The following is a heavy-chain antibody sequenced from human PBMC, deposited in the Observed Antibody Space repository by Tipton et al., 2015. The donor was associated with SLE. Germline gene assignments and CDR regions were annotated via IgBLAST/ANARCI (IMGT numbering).Heavy chain of an antibody. CDR1: GFTFSDFV. CDR3: AREPPSSTWYRFFDT. CDR2: INLSGSA. D-gene: IGHD6-13*01. J-gene: IGHJ5*02. Sequence: TLSLTCAASGFTFSDFVMSWVRQAPGKGLEWIGEINLSGSADYNPSLKSRVNISIDASKSQFSLHLSSVTAADTAVYYCAREPPSSTWYRFFDTWGQGTLVTVSS. V-gene: IGHV4-34*01.